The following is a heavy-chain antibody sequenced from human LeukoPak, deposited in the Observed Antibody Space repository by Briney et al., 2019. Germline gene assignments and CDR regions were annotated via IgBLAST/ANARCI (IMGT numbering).Heavy chain of an antibody. J-gene: IGHJ4*02. V-gene: IGHV3-23*01. Sequence: GGSLRLSCAASGFTFSSYSMNWVRQAPGKGLEWVSAISGSGGSTYYADPVKGRFTISRDNSKNTLYLQMNSLRAEDTAVYYCAKANRRGGRHDYGGYTDYWGQGTLVTVSS. CDR1: GFTFSSYS. D-gene: IGHD4-17*01. CDR2: ISGSGGST. CDR3: AKANRRGGRHDYGGYTDY.